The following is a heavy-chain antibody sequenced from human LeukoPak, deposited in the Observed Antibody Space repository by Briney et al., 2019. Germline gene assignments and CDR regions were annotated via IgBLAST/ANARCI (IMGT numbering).Heavy chain of an antibody. D-gene: IGHD3-3*01. CDR1: GGSFSGYY. CDR3: ARSITIFGVVQSIRRWFDP. V-gene: IGHV4-34*01. Sequence: PSETLSLTCAVYGGSFSGYYWSWIRQPPGKGLEWIGEINHSGSTNYNPSLKSRVTISVDTSKNQFSLKLSSVTAADTAVYYCARSITIFGVVQSIRRWFDPWGQGTLVTVS. J-gene: IGHJ5*01. CDR2: INHSGST.